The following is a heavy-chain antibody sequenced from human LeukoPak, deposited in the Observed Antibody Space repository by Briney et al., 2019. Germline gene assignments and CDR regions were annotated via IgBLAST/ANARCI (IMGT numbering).Heavy chain of an antibody. J-gene: IGHJ4*02. CDR1: GFTFSSYA. CDR3: AKDEGLVGATTFDY. V-gene: IGHV3-23*01. CDR2: ISGSGGST. D-gene: IGHD1-26*01. Sequence: GGSLRLSCAASGFTFSSYAMSGVRQAPGKGLEWVSAISGSGGSTYYADSVKGRFTISRDNSKNTLYLQMNSLRAEDTAVYYCAKDEGLVGATTFDYWGQGTLVTVSS.